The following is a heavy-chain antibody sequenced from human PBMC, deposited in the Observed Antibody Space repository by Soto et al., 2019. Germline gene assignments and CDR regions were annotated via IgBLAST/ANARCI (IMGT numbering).Heavy chain of an antibody. V-gene: IGHV5-51*01. D-gene: IGHD6-13*01. CDR2: IYPGDSDT. CDR3: ARASAAGKCYYGMDV. Sequence: GESLKISCKGSGYRFSGYWIGWVAAMPGKGLEWMGIIYPGDSDTRYSPSFQGQVTISADKSISTAYLQWSSLKASDTAMYYCARASAAGKCYYGMDVWGQGTTVTVSS. CDR1: GYRFSGYW. J-gene: IGHJ6*02.